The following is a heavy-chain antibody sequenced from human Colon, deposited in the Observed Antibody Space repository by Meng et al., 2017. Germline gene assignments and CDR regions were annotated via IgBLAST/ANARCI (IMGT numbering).Heavy chain of an antibody. CDR1: GIPFSRSG. J-gene: IGHJ4*02. V-gene: IGHV3-33*05. D-gene: IGHD4-17*01. Sequence: GESLKISCAASGIPFSRSGIHWVRQGPGEGLEWVSFISSDGSQKYYVDSVKGRFTVSRDNSKNMVYLQMDSLRAEDTAVYYCARDKGTTSRDTWGQGTPVTVSS. CDR3: ARDKGTTSRDT. CDR2: ISSDGSQK.